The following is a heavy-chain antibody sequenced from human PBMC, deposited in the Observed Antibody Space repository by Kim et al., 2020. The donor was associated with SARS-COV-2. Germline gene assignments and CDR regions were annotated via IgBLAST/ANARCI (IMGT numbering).Heavy chain of an antibody. CDR1: GFTFSSYA. D-gene: IGHD6-19*01. CDR2: ISGSGGST. J-gene: IGHJ6*02. Sequence: GGSLRLSCAASGFTFSSYAMSWVRQAPGKGLEWVSAISGSGGSTYYADSVKGRFTISRNNSKNTLYLQMNSLRAEDTAVYYCAKDLLAVAGGYYTYGMDVWGQGTTDTVPS. V-gene: IGHV3-23*01. CDR3: AKDLLAVAGGYYTYGMDV.